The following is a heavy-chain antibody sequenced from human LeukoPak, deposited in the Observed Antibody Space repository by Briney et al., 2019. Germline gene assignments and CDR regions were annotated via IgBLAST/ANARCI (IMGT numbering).Heavy chain of an antibody. CDR3: AKINNDDDY. D-gene: IGHD1/OR15-1a*01. CDR1: GFTFATFG. CDR2: ISPDGNIE. Sequence: GGSLRLSCAASGFTFATFGIHWVRQAPGKGLEWVAAISPDGNIEYYTDSVKGRFTISRDNSKNMIYLQMNSLRGEDSAVYYCAKINNDDDYWGQGTLVTVSS. V-gene: IGHV3-30*18. J-gene: IGHJ4*02.